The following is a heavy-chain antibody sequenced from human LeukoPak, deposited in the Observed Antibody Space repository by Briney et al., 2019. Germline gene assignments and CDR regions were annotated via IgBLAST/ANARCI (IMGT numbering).Heavy chain of an antibody. CDR3: ARDLPSYYDFWSGYQNY. CDR1: GGTFSSYA. CDR2: IIPILGIA. Sequence: SVKVSCKASGGTFSSYAISWVRQAPGQGLEWMGRIIPILGIANYAQKFQGRVTITADKSTSTAYMELSSLRSEDTAVYYCARDLPSYYDFWSGYQNYWGQGTLVTASS. D-gene: IGHD3-3*01. J-gene: IGHJ4*02. V-gene: IGHV1-69*04.